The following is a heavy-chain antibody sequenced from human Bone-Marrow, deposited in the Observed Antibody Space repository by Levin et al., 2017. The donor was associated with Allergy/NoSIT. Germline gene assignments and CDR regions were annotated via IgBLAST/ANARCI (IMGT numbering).Heavy chain of an antibody. V-gene: IGHV5-51*01. J-gene: IGHJ4*02. D-gene: IGHD2-2*01. Sequence: GESLKISCQGSGYSFTTYWIAWVRQMPGKGLELMGSIYPDDSDRRYSPSFQDHITISADKSTSTAYLRWNSLKASDSAMYYCATLSGRFCSTTDCLTRWGQGTLVTVSS. CDR2: IYPDDSDR. CDR3: ATLSGRFCSTTDCLTR. CDR1: GYSFTTYW.